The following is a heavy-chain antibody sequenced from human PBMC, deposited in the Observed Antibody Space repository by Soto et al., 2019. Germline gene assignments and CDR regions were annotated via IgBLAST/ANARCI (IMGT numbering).Heavy chain of an antibody. J-gene: IGHJ2*01. CDR3: ARLCNGDIVGYWYFDR. V-gene: IGHV1-46*01. D-gene: IGHD4-17*01. CDR2: INPGGVST. CDR1: GYTFTTYY. Sequence: QVQLVQSGAEVKKPGASVEVSCKASGYTFTTYYIHWVRHAPGQGLEWMRVINPGGVSTKYAQKFQDRVTITSDSSTSTVYMDLSSLRSEDTAVYFCARLCNGDIVGYWYFDRWGRGTLVTVSS.